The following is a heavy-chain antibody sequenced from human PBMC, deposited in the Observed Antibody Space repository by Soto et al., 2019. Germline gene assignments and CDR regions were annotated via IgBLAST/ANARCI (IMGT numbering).Heavy chain of an antibody. V-gene: IGHV4-59*01. CDR3: ARVRLDSSARSNWFDP. Sequence: SETLSLTCTVSGGSISSYYWSWIRQPPGKGLEWIGYIYYSGSTNYNPSLKSRVTISVDTSKNQVSLKLSSVTAADTAVYYCARVRLDSSARSNWFDPWGQGTLVTVS. D-gene: IGHD3-22*01. CDR2: IYYSGST. J-gene: IGHJ5*02. CDR1: GGSISSYY.